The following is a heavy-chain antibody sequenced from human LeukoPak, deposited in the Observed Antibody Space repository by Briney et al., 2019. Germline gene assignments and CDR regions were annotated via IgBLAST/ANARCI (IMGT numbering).Heavy chain of an antibody. Sequence: SQTLSLTCTVSGGSISSGGYYWSWIRQHPGKGLEWIGYIYYSGSTYYNPSLKSRVTISVDTSKNQFSLKLSSVAAADTAVYYCAGGAEEMATIHGLDYWGQGTLVTVSS. CDR2: IYYSGST. V-gene: IGHV4-31*03. J-gene: IGHJ4*02. CDR3: AGGAEEMATIHGLDY. D-gene: IGHD5-24*01. CDR1: GGSISSGGYY.